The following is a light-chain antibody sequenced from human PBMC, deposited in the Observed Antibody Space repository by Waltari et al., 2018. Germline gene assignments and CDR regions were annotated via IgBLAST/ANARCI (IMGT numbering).Light chain of an antibody. CDR1: NIGHKS. J-gene: IGLJ2*01. Sequence: SYVLTQPPSVSVAPGETATITCGGDNIGHKSVHWYQHKPGLAPAPVINYDADRPSGIPERFSGFNSGSTDTATLTISGVEGGDEADYYCQVFDSGSDHVVFGGGTKLTVL. CDR3: QVFDSGSDHVV. V-gene: IGLV3-21*04. CDR2: YDA.